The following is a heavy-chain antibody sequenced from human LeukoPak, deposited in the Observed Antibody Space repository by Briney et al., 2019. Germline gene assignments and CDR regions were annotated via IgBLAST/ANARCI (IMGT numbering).Heavy chain of an antibody. D-gene: IGHD1-26*01. CDR1: GFTFDNFG. CDR3: VKDARVGTSTAIEV. V-gene: IGHV3-23*01. J-gene: IGHJ3*01. CDR2: VTGSATTT. Sequence: PGGSLRLSCPASGFTFDNFGMSWVRQAPGKGLEWVSAVTGSATTTSYADSVKGRFTVSRANSKNLLFLQMDSLGAKDTAIYYCVKDARVGTSTAIEVWGQGTLVTVSS.